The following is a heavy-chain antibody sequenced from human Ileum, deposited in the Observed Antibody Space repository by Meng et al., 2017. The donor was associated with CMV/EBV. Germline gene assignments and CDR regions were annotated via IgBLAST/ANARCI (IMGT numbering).Heavy chain of an antibody. J-gene: IGHJ4*02. D-gene: IGHD2-15*01. CDR3: ARGHCSGVKCHRALDY. Sequence: SGGTFSRYPVAWVRQAPGQGLEWMGGIIPIFKTANYAQKFQGRVTITTDESTGTDYMELSRLRSEDTAIYYCARGHCSGVKCHRALDYWGQGTLVTVSS. CDR1: GGTFSRYP. V-gene: IGHV1-69*05. CDR2: IIPIFKTA.